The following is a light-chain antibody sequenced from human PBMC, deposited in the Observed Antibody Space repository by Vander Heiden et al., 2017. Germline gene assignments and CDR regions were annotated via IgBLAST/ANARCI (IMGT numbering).Light chain of an antibody. V-gene: IGLV6-57*02. CDR3: QSYDSNDQGV. CDR1: GGSIAGNY. CDR2: EDN. Sequence: FMLTQPHSMSESPGKTVTSSCTGYGGSIAGNYVQWFQQRPGGAPTTVIYEDNRRPSGVPDRFSGSIDRSSNSASLTISGLKTEDEADYYCQSYDSNDQGVFGGGTKLTVL. J-gene: IGLJ2*01.